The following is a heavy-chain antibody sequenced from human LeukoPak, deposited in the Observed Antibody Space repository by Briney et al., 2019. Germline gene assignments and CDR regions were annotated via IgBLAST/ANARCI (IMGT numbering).Heavy chain of an antibody. J-gene: IGHJ6*03. CDR1: GYIFTGYY. V-gene: IGHV1-2*02. CDR3: ARGSGSYFFSYYYYMDV. Sequence: ASVKVSCKASGYIFTGYYIHWVRQAPGQGLEWMGWINPDSDDTFYAQKFQGRVTMTRDTSISTAYMELSSLRSEDTAVYYCARGSGSYFFSYYYYMDVWGKGTTVTISS. D-gene: IGHD3-10*01. CDR2: INPDSDDT.